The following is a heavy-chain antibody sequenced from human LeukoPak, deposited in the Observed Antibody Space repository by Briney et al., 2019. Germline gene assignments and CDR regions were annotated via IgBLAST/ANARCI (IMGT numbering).Heavy chain of an antibody. D-gene: IGHD6-19*01. CDR3: ARPTPRIAVAGGDY. V-gene: IGHV3-23*01. CDR2: ISGSGGST. CDR1: GFTFSSYA. J-gene: IGHJ4*02. Sequence: GGSLRLSCAAPGFTFSSYAMSWVRQAPGKGLEWVSAISGSGGSTYYADSVKGRFTISRDNSKNTLYLQMNSLRAEDTAVYYCARPTPRIAVAGGDYWGQGTLVTVSS.